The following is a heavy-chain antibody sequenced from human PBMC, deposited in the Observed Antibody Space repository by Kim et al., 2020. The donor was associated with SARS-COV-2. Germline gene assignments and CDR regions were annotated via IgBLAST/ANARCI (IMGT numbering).Heavy chain of an antibody. J-gene: IGHJ6*02. CDR2: IWYDGSNK. CDR3: AKDGVGLSSGWLPYYYYGMDV. V-gene: IGHV3-33*06. CDR1: GFTFSSYA. D-gene: IGHD6-19*01. Sequence: GGSLRLSCAASGFTFSSYAMHWVRQAPGKGLEWVAVIWYDGSNKYYADSVKGRFTISRDNSKNTLYLQMNSLRAEDTAVYYCAKDGVGLSSGWLPYYYYGMDVWGQGTTVTVSS.